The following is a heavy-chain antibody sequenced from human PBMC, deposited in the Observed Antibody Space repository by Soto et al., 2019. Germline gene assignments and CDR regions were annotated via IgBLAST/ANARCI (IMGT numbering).Heavy chain of an antibody. CDR1: GGSINDFY. D-gene: IGHD6-6*01. CDR3: AIVGAVAARTFDY. Sequence: SETLSLTCTVSGGSINDFYWSWIRQPPGKGLEWIGYIYYSGSTDYNPSLKGRVTISVDTSKNQFSLKLRSVTAADTAVYYCAIVGAVAARTFDYWAQGTMVNVSS. J-gene: IGHJ4*02. CDR2: IYYSGST. V-gene: IGHV4-59*01.